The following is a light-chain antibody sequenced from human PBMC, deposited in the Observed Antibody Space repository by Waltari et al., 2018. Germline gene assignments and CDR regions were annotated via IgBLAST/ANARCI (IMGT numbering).Light chain of an antibody. V-gene: IGKV2-30*02. CDR2: KVS. J-gene: IGKJ1*01. CDR3: MQGTLWPRT. Sequence: VVMTQSPPSLPVTLGQPASIPCKSSQSLVHSDGNTYLNWLQQRPGQSPRRLFYKVSDRDSGVPDRFSVSGSGTDFTLKISRVETEDVGVYYCMQGTLWPRTFGQGTKVEIK. CDR1: QSLVHSDGNTY.